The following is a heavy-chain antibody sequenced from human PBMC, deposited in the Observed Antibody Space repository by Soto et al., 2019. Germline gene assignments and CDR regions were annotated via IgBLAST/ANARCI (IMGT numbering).Heavy chain of an antibody. J-gene: IGHJ6*02. V-gene: IGHV3-21*01. CDR2: ISSSSSYI. D-gene: IGHD2-2*01. CDR3: AGGYCSSTSCSFYYGMDV. CDR1: GFTFSSYS. Sequence: GGSLRLSCAASGFTFSSYSMNWVRQAPGKGLEWVSSISSSSSYIYYADSVKGRFTISRDNAKNSLYLQMNSLRAEDTAVYYCAGGYCSSTSCSFYYGMDVWGQGTTVAVS.